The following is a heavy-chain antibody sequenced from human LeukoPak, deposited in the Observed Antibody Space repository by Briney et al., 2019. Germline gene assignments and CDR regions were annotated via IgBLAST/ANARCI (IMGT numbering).Heavy chain of an antibody. V-gene: IGHV3-7*01. CDR2: IKQDGSEK. CDR3: ARGKGWFDS. CDR1: GFTFSRYW. J-gene: IGHJ5*01. Sequence: PGGSLRLSCAASGFTFSRYWMNWVRQAPGKGLERVANIKQDGSEKNYVDSVKGRFTISRDNAKNSLYLQMSSLRAEYTAVYYCARGKGWFDSWGQGTLVAVSS.